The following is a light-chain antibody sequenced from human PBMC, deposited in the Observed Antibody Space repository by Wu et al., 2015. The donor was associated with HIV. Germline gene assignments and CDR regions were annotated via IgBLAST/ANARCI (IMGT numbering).Light chain of an antibody. J-gene: IGKJ4*01. Sequence: EIVLTQSPGTLSLSPGARATLSCRASQSVSSNFLAWYQQKSGQAPRLLIYGASSTATGIPDRFTGTGSGTDFTLTISRLEPEDFAVYYCQHYGSSPPITFGGGTKVEIK. V-gene: IGKV3-20*01. CDR1: QSVSSNF. CDR2: GAS. CDR3: QHYGSSPPIT.